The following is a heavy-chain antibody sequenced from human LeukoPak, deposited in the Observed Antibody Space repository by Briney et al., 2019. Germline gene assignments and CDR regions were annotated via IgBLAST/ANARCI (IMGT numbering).Heavy chain of an antibody. CDR2: IYYSGST. Sequence: SETLSLTCTVSGGSISSYYWSWIRQPPGKGLEWIGYIYYSGSTNYNPSLKSRVTISVDTSKNQFSLELSSVTAADTAVYYCARGGRGPDAFDIWGRGTMVTVSS. CDR1: GGSISSYY. V-gene: IGHV4-59*01. J-gene: IGHJ3*02. D-gene: IGHD3-10*01. CDR3: ARGGRGPDAFDI.